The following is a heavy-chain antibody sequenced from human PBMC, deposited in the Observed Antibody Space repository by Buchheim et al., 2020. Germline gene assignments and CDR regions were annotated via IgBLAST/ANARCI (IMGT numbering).Heavy chain of an antibody. CDR3: AKEEVPNDY. CDR1: GFTFSNSA. V-gene: IGHV3-23*01. J-gene: IGHJ4*02. CDR2: ISRSGDTT. Sequence: EAQLLESGGGLVQPGGSLRLSCAVSGFTFSNSAMTWVRQAPGKGLEWVSAISRSGDTTYYADSVMGRFTISRGTSKKTLFLQMNSLRVDDTAVYYCAKEEVPNDYWGLGT.